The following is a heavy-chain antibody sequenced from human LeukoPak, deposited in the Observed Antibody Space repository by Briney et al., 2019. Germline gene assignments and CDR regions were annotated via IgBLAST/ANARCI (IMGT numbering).Heavy chain of an antibody. Sequence: ASVKVSCKVSGYTLTELSMHWVRQAPGKGLEWMGGFDPEDGETIYAQKFQGRVTKTEDTSTDTAYMELSSLRSEDTAVYYCATGYSGSYYRAYYYYGMDVWGQGTTVTVSS. CDR3: ATGYSGSYYRAYYYYGMDV. CDR2: FDPEDGET. V-gene: IGHV1-24*01. CDR1: GYTLTELS. D-gene: IGHD1-26*01. J-gene: IGHJ6*02.